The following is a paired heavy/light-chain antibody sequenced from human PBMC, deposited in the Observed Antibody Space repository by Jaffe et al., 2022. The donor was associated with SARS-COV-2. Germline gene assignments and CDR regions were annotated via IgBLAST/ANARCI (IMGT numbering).Light chain of an antibody. CDR1: QSVSSDY. Sequence: EIVLTQSPGTLSLSPGERVTLSCRASQSVSSDYLAWYQQKPGQAPRLLIYGASKRAAGIPDRFSGSGSGTDFTLTISRLEPDDFAVYCCQQYGSSPLYSFGQGTRLEIK. J-gene: IGKJ2*03. CDR2: GAS. CDR3: QQYGSSPLYS. V-gene: IGKV3-20*01.
Heavy chain of an antibody. CDR3: ARDPVDGYGHFDS. Sequence: QVPLQESGPGLVKPSQTLSLTCTVSGGSISNGRNHWSWIRQPAGQGLEWIGHMSARGSISYNPSLRSRVTISVDTSRNHFSLTLNSMTAADTAVYYCARDPVDGYGHFDSWAQGTLVTVSS. CDR1: GGSISNGRNH. V-gene: IGHV4-61*02. J-gene: IGHJ4*02. CDR2: MSARGSI. D-gene: IGHD5-12*01.